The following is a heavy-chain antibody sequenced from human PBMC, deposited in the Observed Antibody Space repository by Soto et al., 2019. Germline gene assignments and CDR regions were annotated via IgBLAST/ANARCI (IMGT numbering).Heavy chain of an antibody. V-gene: IGHV3-21*06. CDR2: INGRSNYK. CDR1: GFSFSTYN. J-gene: IGHJ4*02. CDR3: ARKWGTYSSASLDY. Sequence: PGGSLRLSCAASGFSFSTYNMNWVRQAPGKGLEWVSSINGRSNYKYYTDSVKGRFTISRDNSKSTVYLQMNSLTPEDTALYYCARKWGTYSSASLDYWGLGTLVTVSS. D-gene: IGHD6-19*01.